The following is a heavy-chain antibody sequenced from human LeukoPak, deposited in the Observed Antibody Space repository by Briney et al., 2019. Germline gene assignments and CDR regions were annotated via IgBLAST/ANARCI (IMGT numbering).Heavy chain of an antibody. CDR3: ASAGSGRNSFGP. CDR1: GFAFSSYW. J-gene: IGHJ5*02. Sequence: PGGSLRLSCVGSGFAFSSYWMSWARQAPGKGLEWVAKMNRDGSQRDYVDSVKGRFTISRDNAVNSLFLQMNSVRVEDTAVYYCASAGSGRNSFGPWGQGTLVTVSS. CDR2: MNRDGSQR. V-gene: IGHV3-7*01. D-gene: IGHD6-19*01.